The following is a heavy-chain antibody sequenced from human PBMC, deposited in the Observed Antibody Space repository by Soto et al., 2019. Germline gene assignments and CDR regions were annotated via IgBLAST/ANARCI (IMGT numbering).Heavy chain of an antibody. D-gene: IGHD1-26*01. J-gene: IGHJ4*02. CDR2: ISGSGDST. CDR3: ARRGSGSVYDY. V-gene: IGHV3-23*01. CDR1: GFTFSSYA. Sequence: EVQLLESGGGLVQPGGSLRLSCAASGFTFSSYAMRWFRQAPGKGLEWVSAISGSGDSTYYADSVKGRFTVSRDNSKNTLYLQMNSLGAEDTAVYYCARRGSGSVYDYWGPGTLVTVSS.